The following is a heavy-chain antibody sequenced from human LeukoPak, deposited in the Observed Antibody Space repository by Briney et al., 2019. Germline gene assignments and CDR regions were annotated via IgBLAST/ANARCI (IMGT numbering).Heavy chain of an antibody. CDR2: INHSGST. V-gene: IGHV4-34*01. CDR1: GGSFSGYY. CDR3: AREGGIAAAGTPPQGY. Sequence: SETLSLTCAVYGGSFSGYYWSWIRQPPGKGLEWIGEINHSGSTNYNPSLRSRVTISVDTSKNQFSLKLSSVTAADTAVYYCAREGGIAAAGTPPQGYWGQGTLVTVSS. J-gene: IGHJ4*02. D-gene: IGHD6-13*01.